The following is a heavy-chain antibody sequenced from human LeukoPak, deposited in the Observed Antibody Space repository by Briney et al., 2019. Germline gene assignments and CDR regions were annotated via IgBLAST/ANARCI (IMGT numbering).Heavy chain of an antibody. Sequence: SETLSLTCTVSGGSISSYYWSWIRRPPGKGLEWIGYIYYSGSTNYNPSLKSRVTISVDTSKNQFSLKLSSVTAADTAVYYCARGRSYYDSSGYYYDFDYWGQGTLVTVSS. V-gene: IGHV4-59*01. D-gene: IGHD3-22*01. CDR3: ARGRSYYDSSGYYYDFDY. CDR2: IYYSGST. CDR1: GGSISSYY. J-gene: IGHJ4*02.